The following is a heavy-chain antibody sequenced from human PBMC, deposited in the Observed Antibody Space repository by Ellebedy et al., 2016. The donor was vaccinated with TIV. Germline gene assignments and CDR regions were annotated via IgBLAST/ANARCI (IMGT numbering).Heavy chain of an antibody. Sequence: GESLKISCSASGFTFSTYAMHWVRQAPGKGLEYVSVISGHGGTTYFADSVQGRFTISRANSKNTLYLQMSSLRSEDTDVYYCVKVLGFTSGWFPYFDFWGQGTLVTVSS. D-gene: IGHD6-19*01. CDR1: GFTFSTYA. CDR2: ISGHGGTT. J-gene: IGHJ4*02. CDR3: VKVLGFTSGWFPYFDF. V-gene: IGHV3-64D*06.